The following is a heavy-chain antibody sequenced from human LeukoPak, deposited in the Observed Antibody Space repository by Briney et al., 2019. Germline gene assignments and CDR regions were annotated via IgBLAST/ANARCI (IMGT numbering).Heavy chain of an antibody. CDR1: GGSISSGGYS. J-gene: IGHJ5*02. Sequence: SETLSLTCAVSGGSISSGGYSWSWIRHPPGKGLEWIGYIYYSGSTYYNPSLKSRVTISVDTSRNQFSLRLSSVTAADTAVYYCARTSLFDPWGQGTLVTVSS. V-gene: IGHV4-30-4*07. CDR2: IYYSGST. CDR3: ARTSLFDP.